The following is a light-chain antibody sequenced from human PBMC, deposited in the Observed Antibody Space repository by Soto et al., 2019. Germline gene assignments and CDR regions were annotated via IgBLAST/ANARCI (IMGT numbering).Light chain of an antibody. CDR3: QQYKKWPRT. Sequence: EIGLTQSPATLSSSPGERATLSWGASQSVSSSFAGYQQKPVQSPRLLIYYASTRATGIPARFSGSGSGTEFNLTISSLQAEDVAVYYCQQYKKWPRTFGHGTKVDIK. CDR2: YAS. J-gene: IGKJ1*01. CDR1: QSVSSS. V-gene: IGKV3-15*01.